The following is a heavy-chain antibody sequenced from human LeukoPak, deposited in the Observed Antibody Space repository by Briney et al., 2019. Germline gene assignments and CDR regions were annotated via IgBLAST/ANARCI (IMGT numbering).Heavy chain of an antibody. CDR3: ARWNDGSHHFDC. D-gene: IGHD1-26*01. J-gene: IGHJ4*02. CDR2: IHHSGST. CDR1: GDSVTSYY. V-gene: IGHV4-59*02. Sequence: SETLSLTCTVSGDSVTSYYWNWIRQPPGKGPEWIGYIHHSGSTNNNPSPRSRATMSVDTSKNQFSLDLISVTAADTAVYYCARWNDGSHHFDCWGQGTLVTVSA.